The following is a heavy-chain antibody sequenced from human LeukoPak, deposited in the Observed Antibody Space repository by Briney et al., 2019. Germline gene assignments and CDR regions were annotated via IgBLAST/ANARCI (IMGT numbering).Heavy chain of an antibody. J-gene: IGHJ4*02. CDR1: GFTFSSFA. Sequence: GGSLRLSCAASGFTFSSFAMSWVRQAPGKGLEWVSTISGSGGSTNYADSVKGRFTFTRDNSKNTLYLQMNSLRAEDTAVYYCAKDLPDYGDYIEGYWGQGTLVTVSS. V-gene: IGHV3-23*01. CDR3: AKDLPDYGDYIEGY. CDR2: ISGSGGST. D-gene: IGHD4-17*01.